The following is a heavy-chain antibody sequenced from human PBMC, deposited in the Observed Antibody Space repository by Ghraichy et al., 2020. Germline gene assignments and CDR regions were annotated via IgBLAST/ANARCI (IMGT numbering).Heavy chain of an antibody. Sequence: GGSLRLSCAASGFTFSSYWMHWVRQAPGKGLVWVTRIKSDGSSTGYADSVKGRFTISRDNAKNTLYLQMNSLRAEDTAVYYCARGEMATVYWGQGTLVTVSS. D-gene: IGHD5-24*01. CDR2: IKSDGSST. CDR3: ARGEMATVY. CDR1: GFTFSSYW. J-gene: IGHJ4*02. V-gene: IGHV3-74*01.